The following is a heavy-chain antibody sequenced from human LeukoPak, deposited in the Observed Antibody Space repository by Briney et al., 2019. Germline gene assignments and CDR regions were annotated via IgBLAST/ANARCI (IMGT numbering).Heavy chain of an antibody. D-gene: IGHD1-26*01. Sequence: PGGSLRLSCAASGFTFSSYGMHWVRQAPGKGLEWVAFIRYDGSNKYYADSVKGRFTISRDNSKNTLYLQINSLRAEDTAVYYCYATAEWELLAFDIWGQGTMVTVSS. V-gene: IGHV3-30*02. J-gene: IGHJ3*02. CDR3: YATAEWELLAFDI. CDR2: IRYDGSNK. CDR1: GFTFSSYG.